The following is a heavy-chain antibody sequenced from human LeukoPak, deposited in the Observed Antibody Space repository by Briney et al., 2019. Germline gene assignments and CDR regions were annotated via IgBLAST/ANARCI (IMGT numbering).Heavy chain of an antibody. D-gene: IGHD3-10*01. CDR1: GFAFSSYS. CDR3: ARMSYYYGSGSPLDFDY. J-gene: IGHJ4*02. Sequence: GGSLRLSCAASGFAFSSYSMSWVRQAPGKGLEWVANIKQDGSDKYYVDSVRGRFTISRDNAKNSLYLQMNSLRAEDTAVYYCARMSYYYGSGSPLDFDYWGQGTLVTVSS. V-gene: IGHV3-7*01. CDR2: IKQDGSDK.